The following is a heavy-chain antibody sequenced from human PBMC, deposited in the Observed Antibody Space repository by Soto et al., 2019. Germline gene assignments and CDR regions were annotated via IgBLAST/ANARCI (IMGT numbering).Heavy chain of an antibody. D-gene: IGHD2-15*01. J-gene: IGHJ6*02. CDR1: GYTFTSYG. CDR2: ISAYNGNT. CDR3: ARELDCSGGSCYYYYGMDV. Sequence: ASVKVSCKASGYTFTSYGVSWVRQAPGQGLEWMGWISAYNGNTNYAQKLQGRVTMTTDTSTSTAYMELRSLRSDDTAVYYCARELDCSGGSCYYYYGMDVWGQGTTVTVSS. V-gene: IGHV1-18*04.